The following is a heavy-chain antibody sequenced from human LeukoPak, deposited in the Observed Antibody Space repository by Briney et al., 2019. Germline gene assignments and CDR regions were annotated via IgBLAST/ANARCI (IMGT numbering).Heavy chain of an antibody. V-gene: IGHV3-21*01. CDR2: ISSSSSYI. D-gene: IGHD4-17*01. CDR3: AREPVTGSVY. Sequence: GGSLRLSCAASGFTFSSYSMTWVRQAPGKGLEWVSAISSSSSYIYYVDSVKGRFTISRDNAKNSLYLQMNSLRAEDTAVYYCAREPVTGSVYWGQGTLATVSS. CDR1: GFTFSSYS. J-gene: IGHJ4*02.